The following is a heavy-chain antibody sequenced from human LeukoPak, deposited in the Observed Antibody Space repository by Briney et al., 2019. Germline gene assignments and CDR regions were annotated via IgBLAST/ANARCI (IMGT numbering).Heavy chain of an antibody. CDR1: GYTFTGYY. CDR3: ARDTSDFWSGYYSSGAFDI. J-gene: IGHJ3*02. V-gene: IGHV1-2*06. Sequence: GASVKVSCKASGYTFTGYYMHRVRQAPGQGLEWMGRINPNSGGTNYAQKFQGRVTMTRDTSISTAYMELSRLRSDDTAVYYCARDTSDFWSGYYSSGAFDIWGQGTMVTVSS. CDR2: INPNSGGT. D-gene: IGHD3-3*01.